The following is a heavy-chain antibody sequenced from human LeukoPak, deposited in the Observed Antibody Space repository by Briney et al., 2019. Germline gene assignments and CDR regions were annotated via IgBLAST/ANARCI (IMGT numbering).Heavy chain of an antibody. CDR1: GGSISSGSYY. V-gene: IGHV4-61*02. CDR2: IYTSGST. CDR3: AKVAKYYYGPETYFFFEH. Sequence: RTSETLSLTCTVSGGSISSGSYYWSWIRQPAGKGLEWIGRIYTSGSTNYNPSLKSRVTISVDTSKNQFSLKLSSVTAADTAVYYCAKVAKYYYGPETYFFFEHWGQGALVTVSS. J-gene: IGHJ4*02. D-gene: IGHD3-10*01.